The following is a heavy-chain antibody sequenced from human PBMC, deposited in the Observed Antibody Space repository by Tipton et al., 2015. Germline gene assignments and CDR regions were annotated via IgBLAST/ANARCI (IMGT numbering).Heavy chain of an antibody. V-gene: IGHV3-30*18. D-gene: IGHD2-15*01. CDR1: GFTFSSYG. Sequence: SLRLSCAASGFTFSSYGMHWVRQAPGKGLEWVAVISYDGSNKYYADSVKGRFTISRDNSKNTLYLQMNSLRVEDTAVYYCAKVYHGGGSLLPRYWGQGTLVTVSS. J-gene: IGHJ4*02. CDR3: AKVYHGGGSLLPRY. CDR2: ISYDGSNK.